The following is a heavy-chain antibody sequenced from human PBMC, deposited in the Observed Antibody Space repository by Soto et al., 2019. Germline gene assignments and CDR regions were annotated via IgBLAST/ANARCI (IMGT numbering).Heavy chain of an antibody. CDR3: ASGTVALLAS. CDR1: GGSISSGGYY. Sequence: QVQLQESGPGLVKPSQTLSLTCTVSGGSISSGGYYWSWIRQHPGKGLEWIGYISYSGSTNYSPSLKSRVTISVDTSKPQFSLKLSSVTAADTAVYYCASGTVALLASWGQGTLVTVSS. V-gene: IGHV4-31*03. CDR2: ISYSGST. J-gene: IGHJ5*02. D-gene: IGHD1-26*01.